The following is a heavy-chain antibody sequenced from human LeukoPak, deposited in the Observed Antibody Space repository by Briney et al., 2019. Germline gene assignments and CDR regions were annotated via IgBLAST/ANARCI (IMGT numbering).Heavy chain of an antibody. CDR3: ARRTGKFYYYMDI. J-gene: IGHJ6*03. V-gene: IGHV4-31*03. CDR1: GGTISRASYY. D-gene: IGHD3/OR15-3a*01. Sequence: SETLSLTCTVSGGTISRASYYWGWIRQLPGKGLEWIGHIFYSGSTYYNPSLQSRVTISVDTSRTQFSLKFSSVTAADTAVYYCARRTGKFYYYMDIWGKGTTVTVSS. CDR2: IFYSGST.